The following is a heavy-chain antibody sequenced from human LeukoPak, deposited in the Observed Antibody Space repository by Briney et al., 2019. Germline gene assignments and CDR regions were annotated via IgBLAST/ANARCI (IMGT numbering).Heavy chain of an antibody. D-gene: IGHD2-21*01. CDR1: GVSMSAYQ. J-gene: IGHJ4*02. CDR3: ATSNDAKIAPFDH. Sequence: SETLSLTRTVSGVSMSAYQWSWVRQSPEKGLEWIGCINTKGETSYNPSLKSRVTTSVDTSKSQFSLRLTSVTAADTAVYYCATSNDAKIAPFDHWGQGAPVTVSS. CDR2: INTKGET. V-gene: IGHV4-4*09.